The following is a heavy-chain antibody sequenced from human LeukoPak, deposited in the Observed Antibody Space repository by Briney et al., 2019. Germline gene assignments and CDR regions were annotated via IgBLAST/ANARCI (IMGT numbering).Heavy chain of an antibody. J-gene: IGHJ4*02. CDR1: GYTFSSYG. V-gene: IGHV1-18*01. CDR3: ARDQGVYNHRIIDS. D-gene: IGHD6-13*01. CDR2: ISAYNGNT. Sequence: ASVKVSCKASGYTFSSYGISWVRQAPGQGLEWMGWISAYNGNTNFAQEFQGRVTMTTDTSTSTASMELRSLRSDDTAVYYCARDQGVYNHRIIDSWGQGALVTVSS.